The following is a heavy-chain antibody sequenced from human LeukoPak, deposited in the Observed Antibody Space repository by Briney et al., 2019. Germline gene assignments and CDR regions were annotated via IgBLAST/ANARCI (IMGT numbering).Heavy chain of an antibody. CDR2: IYPAGSDT. Sequence: GESLKISCKGSGYTFSSSWIGWVRQMPGIGREWMGFIYPAGSDTRYSPSFQGQVSISVDKSISTAYLQWSSLKASDTAMYYCARLYGHYFDYWGQGTLVTVSS. D-gene: IGHD4-17*01. CDR3: ARLYGHYFDY. J-gene: IGHJ4*02. CDR1: GYTFSSSW. V-gene: IGHV5-51*01.